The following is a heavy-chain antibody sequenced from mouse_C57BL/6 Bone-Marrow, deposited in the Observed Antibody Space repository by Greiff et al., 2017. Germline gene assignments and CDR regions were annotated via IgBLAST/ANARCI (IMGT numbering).Heavy chain of an antibody. CDR3: ARLRLRRSWYFDV. V-gene: IGHV1-81*01. CDR2: IYPRSGNT. D-gene: IGHD2-4*01. Sequence: VQLQQSGAELARPGASVKLSCKASGYTFTSYGISWVKQRTGQGLEWIGEIYPRSGNTYYNEKFKGKATLTADKSYSTAYMELRRLTSEDSAVYFCARLRLRRSWYFDVWGTGTTVTVSS. J-gene: IGHJ1*03. CDR1: GYTFTSYG.